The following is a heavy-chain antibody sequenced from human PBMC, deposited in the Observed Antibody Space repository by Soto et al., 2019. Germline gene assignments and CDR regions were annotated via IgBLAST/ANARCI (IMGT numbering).Heavy chain of an antibody. Sequence: EVQLVESGGGLVKPGGSLRLSCAASGFTFSNAWMNWVRQASGKGLEWVGRIKSKTDGGTTDYAAPVKGRFTISRDDSKNTLYLQMNSLKTEDTAVYYCTTLYSGDDWDRWFDPWGQGTLVTVSS. CDR3: TTLYSGDDWDRWFDP. V-gene: IGHV3-15*07. J-gene: IGHJ5*02. CDR2: IKSKTDGGTT. CDR1: GFTFSNAW. D-gene: IGHD5-12*01.